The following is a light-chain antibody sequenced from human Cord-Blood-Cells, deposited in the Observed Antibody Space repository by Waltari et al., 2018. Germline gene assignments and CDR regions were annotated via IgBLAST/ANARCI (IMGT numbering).Light chain of an antibody. J-gene: IGKJ3*01. Sequence: EIVMTQSPATLSVSPGERATLSSRASQSVSRNIAWYQQKPGQAPRLLIYGASTRATGIPARFSGSGSGTEFTLTISSLQAEDFAVYYCQQYNNWPLTFGPGTKVDI. V-gene: IGKV3-15*01. CDR1: QSVSRN. CDR3: QQYNNWPLT. CDR2: GAS.